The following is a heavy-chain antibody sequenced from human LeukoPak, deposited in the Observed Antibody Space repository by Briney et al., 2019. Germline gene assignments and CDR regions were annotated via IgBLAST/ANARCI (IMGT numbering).Heavy chain of an antibody. D-gene: IGHD3-22*01. CDR3: ARAHALYDSSGYPDY. CDR1: GGSISSGDYY. V-gene: IGHV4-30-4*01. Sequence: SGTLSLTCTVSGGSISSGDYYWSWIRQPPGKGLEWIGYIYYSGSTYYNPSLKSRVTISVDTSKNQFSLKLSSVTAADTAVYYCARAHALYDSSGYPDYWGQGTLVTVSS. J-gene: IGHJ4*02. CDR2: IYYSGST.